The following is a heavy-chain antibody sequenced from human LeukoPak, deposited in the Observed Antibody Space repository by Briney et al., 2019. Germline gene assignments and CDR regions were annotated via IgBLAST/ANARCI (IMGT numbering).Heavy chain of an antibody. J-gene: IGHJ4*02. Sequence: PGGSPRLSCTASGFTVSSNYMSWVRQAPGKGLEWLSVIYSGGNTYYADSVKGRFTISRDNSKNTVYLQMNSLRAEDTAVYYCAKGGVDPHPIYWGRGTLVTVSS. CDR3: AKGGVDPHPIY. D-gene: IGHD5-12*01. CDR1: GFTVSSNY. V-gene: IGHV3-53*01. CDR2: IYSGGNT.